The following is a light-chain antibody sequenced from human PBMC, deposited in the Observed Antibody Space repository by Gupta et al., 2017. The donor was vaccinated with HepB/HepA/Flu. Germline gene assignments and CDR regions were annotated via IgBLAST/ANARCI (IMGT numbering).Light chain of an antibody. J-gene: IGLJ1*01. CDR3: ETWDSNTRV. V-gene: IGLV4-60*03. Sequence: QPVLTPSSSASASLGSSVKLTCTLNSGHSTYIITWHQQQPGKAPRFLLKLEGSGSYNKGSGVPDRFSGSSSGADRYLTISNLQSEDEADYYCETWDSNTRVFGTGTKVTVL. CDR2: LEGSGSY. CDR1: SGHSTYI.